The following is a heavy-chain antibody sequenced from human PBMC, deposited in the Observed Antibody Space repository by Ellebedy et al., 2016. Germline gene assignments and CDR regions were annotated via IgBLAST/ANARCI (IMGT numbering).Heavy chain of an antibody. Sequence: SETLSLTXTVSGGSISSYYWSWIRQPPGKGLEWIGYIYYRGSTNYNPSLKSRVTISLDTSKNQFSLKLSSVTAADTAVYYCARTAAGTKNYYYMDVWGKGTTVTVSS. CDR3: ARTAAGTKNYYYMDV. J-gene: IGHJ6*03. V-gene: IGHV4-59*12. CDR1: GGSISSYY. CDR2: IYYRGST. D-gene: IGHD6-13*01.